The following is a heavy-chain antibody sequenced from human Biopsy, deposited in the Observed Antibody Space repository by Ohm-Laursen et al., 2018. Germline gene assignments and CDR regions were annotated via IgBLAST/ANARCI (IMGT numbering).Heavy chain of an antibody. V-gene: IGHV4-39*01. Sequence: TLSLTCTVSGGSVSSNTNYWAWIRQPPGKGLEWIGSIFYSGIIYYNPSFKSRVSISVDTSKNQFSLNLNSVTAADTAVYYCARHPTGFWFDPWGQGTLVIVSS. CDR3: ARHPTGFWFDP. CDR1: GGSVSSNTNY. J-gene: IGHJ5*02. CDR2: IFYSGII.